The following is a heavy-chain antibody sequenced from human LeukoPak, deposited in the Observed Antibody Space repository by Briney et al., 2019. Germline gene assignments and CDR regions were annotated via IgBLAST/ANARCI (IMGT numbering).Heavy chain of an antibody. D-gene: IGHD1-26*01. Sequence: GGSLTLSCAASGFTVSSNYMSWVRQAPGKGLEWVSVIYSGGSAYYADSVKGRFTISRHNSKNTLYLQMNSLRAEDTAVYYCARVRVGATADYYYYYGMDVWGQGTTVTVSS. V-gene: IGHV3-53*04. J-gene: IGHJ6*02. CDR1: GFTVSSNY. CDR3: ARVRVGATADYYYYYGMDV. CDR2: IYSGGSA.